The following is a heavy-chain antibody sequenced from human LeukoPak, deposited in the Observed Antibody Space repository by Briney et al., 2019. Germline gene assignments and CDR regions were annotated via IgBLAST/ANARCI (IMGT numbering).Heavy chain of an antibody. Sequence: ASVKDSCKHPASISTGAGICCVRQAPGQGLEWMGWISAYNGNTNYAQKLQGRVTMTTDTSTSAAYMELRGLRSDDTAVYYCARETPTVASPYGIDFWVQGTTVTVSS. J-gene: IGHJ6*02. V-gene: IGHV1-18*01. CDR1: ASISTGAG. D-gene: IGHD4-23*01. CDR2: ISAYNGNT. CDR3: ARETPTVASPYGIDF.